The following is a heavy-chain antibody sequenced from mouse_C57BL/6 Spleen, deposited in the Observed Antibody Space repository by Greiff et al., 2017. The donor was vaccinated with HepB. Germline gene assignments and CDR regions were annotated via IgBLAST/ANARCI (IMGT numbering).Heavy chain of an antibody. Sequence: VQLQQSGAELVRPGASVKLSCKASGYTFTDYYINWVKQRPGQGLEWIARIYPGSGNTYYNEKFKGKATLTAEKSSSTAYMQLSSLTSEDSAVYFCARDFRIYYYGSSPFAYWGQGTLVTVSA. V-gene: IGHV1-76*01. CDR2: IYPGSGNT. D-gene: IGHD1-1*01. CDR1: GYTFTDYY. J-gene: IGHJ3*01. CDR3: ARDFRIYYYGSSPFAY.